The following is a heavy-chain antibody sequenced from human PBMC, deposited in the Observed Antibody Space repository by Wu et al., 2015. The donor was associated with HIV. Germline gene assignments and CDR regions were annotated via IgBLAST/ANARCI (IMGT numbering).Heavy chain of an antibody. CDR2: MNPNSGNT. J-gene: IGHJ6*02. CDR1: GYTFTTYD. CDR3: ARGGSGYSTGDMNV. D-gene: IGHD5-18*01. V-gene: IGHV1-8*01. Sequence: QVRLVQSGAEVKKPGASVKVSCKASGYTFTTYDINWVRQATGQGLEWMGWMNPNSGNTGYAQNFQGRVTMTRNTSITTAYMELSSLRSDDTAVYYCARGGSGYSTGDMNVWGPGTTVTVSS.